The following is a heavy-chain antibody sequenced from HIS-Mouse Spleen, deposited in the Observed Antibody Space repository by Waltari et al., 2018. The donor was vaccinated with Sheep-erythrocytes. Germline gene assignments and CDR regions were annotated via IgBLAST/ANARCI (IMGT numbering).Heavy chain of an antibody. CDR2: IYYSGST. D-gene: IGHD3-3*01. CDR1: GGSISSSSYY. CDR3: ARDEGTYYDFWSGYPPSYYFDY. J-gene: IGHJ4*02. V-gene: IGHV4-39*07. Sequence: QLQLQESGPGLVKPSETLSPTCTVSGGSISSSSYYWGWTRQPPGKGLEWIGSIYYSGSTYYNPSLKSRVTISVDTSKNQFSLKLRSVTAADTAVYYCARDEGTYYDFWSGYPPSYYFDYWGQGTLVTVSS.